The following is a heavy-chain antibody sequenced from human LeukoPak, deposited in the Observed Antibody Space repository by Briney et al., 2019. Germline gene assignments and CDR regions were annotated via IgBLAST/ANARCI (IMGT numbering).Heavy chain of an antibody. J-gene: IGHJ3*02. D-gene: IGHD2-15*01. CDR1: GVSISSGSYY. CDR2: IYTSGST. CDR3: ASRQYCSGGSCYGLGDVFDI. Sequence: SQTLSLTCTVSGVSISSGSYYWSWIRQPAGKGLEWIGRIYTSGSTNYNPSLKSRVTISVDTSKNQFSLKLSSVTAADTAVYYCASRQYCSGGSCYGLGDVFDIWGQGTMVTVSS. V-gene: IGHV4-61*02.